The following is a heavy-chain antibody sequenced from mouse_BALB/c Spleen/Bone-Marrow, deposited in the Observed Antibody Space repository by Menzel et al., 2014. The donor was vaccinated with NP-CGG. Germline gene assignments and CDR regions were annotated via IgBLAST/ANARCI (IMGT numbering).Heavy chain of an antibody. CDR3: GRDDGQAWFAY. CDR2: INPYNGDT. V-gene: IGHV1-37*01. J-gene: IGHJ3*01. Sequence: VQLQQSGPELVKPGASVKISCKASGYSFXGYFMNWGKQSHGKSLEWIGRINPYNGDTFYNQKFKGKATLTVDKSSSTAHMELLSLTSEDSAVYYCGRDDGQAWFAYWGQGTLVTVSA. CDR1: GYSFXGYF. D-gene: IGHD2-3*01.